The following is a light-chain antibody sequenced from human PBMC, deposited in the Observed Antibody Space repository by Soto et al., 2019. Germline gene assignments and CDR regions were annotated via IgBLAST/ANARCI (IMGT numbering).Light chain of an antibody. CDR3: QQRYSWLRV. J-gene: IGKJ3*01. CDR2: SGY. CDR1: QSVSSS. Sequence: FVVTQSPDTLSLSPGETATLSCRASQSVSSSVAWYQHKPGQSPRLVVYSGYKRSPGVPARFSGSGSGTDFTLTISSLESDDFAIYYCQQRYSWLRVLGPGTKVD. V-gene: IGKV3-11*01.